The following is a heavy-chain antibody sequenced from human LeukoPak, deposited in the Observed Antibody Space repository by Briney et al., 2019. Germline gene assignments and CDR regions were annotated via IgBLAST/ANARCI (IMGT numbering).Heavy chain of an antibody. Sequence: SETLSLTCTVSGGTISSSSYYWGWIRQPPGKGLEWIGSIYYSGTTYYNPSLKSRVTISVDTSKSQFSLRLTSVTAADTAVYYCASGPGGNDAFDIWGQGTMVTVSS. V-gene: IGHV4-39*01. J-gene: IGHJ3*02. CDR3: ASGPGGNDAFDI. D-gene: IGHD1-14*01. CDR2: IYYSGTT. CDR1: GGTISSSSYY.